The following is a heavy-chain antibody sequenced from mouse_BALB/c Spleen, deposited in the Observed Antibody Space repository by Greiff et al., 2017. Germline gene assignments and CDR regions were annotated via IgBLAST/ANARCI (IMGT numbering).Heavy chain of an antibody. CDR3: ENGNYYAMDY. CDR1: GFNIKDTY. Sequence: EVQRVESGAELVKPGASVKLSCTASGFNIKDTYMHWVKQRPEQGLEWIGRIDPANGNTKYDPKFQGKATITADTSSNTAYLQLSSLTSEDTAVYYCENGNYYAMDYWGQGTSVTVSS. J-gene: IGHJ4*01. D-gene: IGHD2-1*01. CDR2: IDPANGNT. V-gene: IGHV14-3*02.